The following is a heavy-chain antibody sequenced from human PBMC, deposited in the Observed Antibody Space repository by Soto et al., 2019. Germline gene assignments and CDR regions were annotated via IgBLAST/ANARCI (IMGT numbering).Heavy chain of an antibody. V-gene: IGHV1-46*04. CDR2: INPAGAAA. J-gene: IGHJ6*02. Sequence: QVKLVQSGAEVKEPGASVKISCKASGYTFTSYYMYWVRQAPGQGLEWMGIINPAGAAANYAQNLQGRVNMTGDTSTSTVYMELRGLRSDDTATYYCARDATGYGMDVWGQGTTVTVSS. CDR3: ARDATGYGMDV. CDR1: GYTFTSYY.